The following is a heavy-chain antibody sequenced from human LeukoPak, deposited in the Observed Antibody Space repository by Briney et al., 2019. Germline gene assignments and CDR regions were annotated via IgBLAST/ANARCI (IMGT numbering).Heavy chain of an antibody. V-gene: IGHV3-15*01. J-gene: IGHJ4*02. CDR1: GFTFSNAW. D-gene: IGHD3-10*01. CDR3: TTVDLYGSGSCFDY. CDR2: IKSKTDGGTT. Sequence: GGSLRLSCAASGFTFSNAWMSWVRQAPGKGLEWVGRIKSKTDGGTTDYAAPVKGRFTISRDDSKNTLYLQMNSLKTEDTAVYYCTTVDLYGSGSCFDYWGQGTLATVSS.